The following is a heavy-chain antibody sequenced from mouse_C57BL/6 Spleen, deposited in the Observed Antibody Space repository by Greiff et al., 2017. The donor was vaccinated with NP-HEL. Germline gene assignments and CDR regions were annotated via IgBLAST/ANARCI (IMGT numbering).Heavy chain of an antibody. CDR2: INYDGSST. Sequence: EVMLVESEGGLVQPGSSMKLSCTASGFTFSDYYMAWVRQVPEKGLEWVANINYDGSSTYYLDSLKSRFIISRDNAKNILYLQMSSLKSEDTATYYCARDDPVVAHWYFDVWGTGTTVTVSS. J-gene: IGHJ1*03. CDR1: GFTFSDYY. CDR3: ARDDPVVAHWYFDV. D-gene: IGHD1-1*01. V-gene: IGHV5-16*01.